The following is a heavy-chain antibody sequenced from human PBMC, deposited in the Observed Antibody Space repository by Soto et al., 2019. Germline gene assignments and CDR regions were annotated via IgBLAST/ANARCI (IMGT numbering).Heavy chain of an antibody. V-gene: IGHV3-33*01. CDR2: IWYDGSNK. CDR3: ARELKAQWGYNLFSPLVYYYGIDV. CDR1: GFTFSSYG. J-gene: IGHJ6*02. Sequence: GGSLRLSCAASGFTFSSYGMHWVRQAPGKGLEWVAVIWYDGSNKYYADSVKGRFTISRDNSKNTLYLQMNSLRAEDTAVYYCARELKAQWGYNLFSPLVYYYGIDVWGQGTTVTVS. D-gene: IGHD5-12*01.